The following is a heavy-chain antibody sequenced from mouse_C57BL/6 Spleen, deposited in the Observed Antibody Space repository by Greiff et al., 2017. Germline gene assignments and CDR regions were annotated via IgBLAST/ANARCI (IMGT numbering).Heavy chain of an antibody. Sequence: QVQLQQPGAELVRPGTSVKLSCKASGYTFTSYWMHWVKQRPGQGLEWIGVIDPSDSYTNYNQKFKGKATLTVDTSSSTAYMQLSSLTSEDSAVYYCARLDGSSSMDYWGQGTSVTVSS. CDR3: ARLDGSSSMDY. CDR2: IDPSDSYT. V-gene: IGHV1-59*01. D-gene: IGHD1-1*01. CDR1: GYTFTSYW. J-gene: IGHJ4*01.